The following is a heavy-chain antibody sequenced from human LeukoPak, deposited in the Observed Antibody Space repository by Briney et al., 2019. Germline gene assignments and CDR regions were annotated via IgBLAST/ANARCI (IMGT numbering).Heavy chain of an antibody. V-gene: IGHV4-39*01. D-gene: IGHD5-24*01. J-gene: IGHJ4*02. Sequence: PSETLSLTCNVSGVSISSSSYYWGWIRQPPGKGLEWIGSIYSSGSTYYNSSLKSRVTISIDTSKNQVSLKMSSVTAADTAVYYCARHRSGWLQSSFDYWAREPWSPSPQ. CDR1: GVSISSSSYY. CDR3: ARHRSGWLQSSFDY. CDR2: IYSSGST.